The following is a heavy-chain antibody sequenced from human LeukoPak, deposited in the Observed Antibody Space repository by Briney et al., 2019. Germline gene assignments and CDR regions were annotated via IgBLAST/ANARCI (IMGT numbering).Heavy chain of an antibody. D-gene: IGHD3-3*01. CDR3: ARSTHDYDFWSGYYPLDS. CDR2: FYHTGNP. V-gene: IGHV4-39*01. Sequence: SETLSLTCTVSGGSISSDSYYWGWMPPPPGQGLEWVGSFYHTGNPYYNPVLKSLITMSVETSKKQFSLKLSSVTAADMAVYYCARSTHDYDFWSGYYPLDSWGQGALVTVSS. CDR1: GGSISSDSYY. J-gene: IGHJ4*02.